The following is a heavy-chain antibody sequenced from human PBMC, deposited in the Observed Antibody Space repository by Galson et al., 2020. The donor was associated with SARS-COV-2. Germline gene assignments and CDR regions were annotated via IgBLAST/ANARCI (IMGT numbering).Heavy chain of an antibody. CDR2: IYTSGST. J-gene: IGHJ6*03. D-gene: IGHD2-8*01. V-gene: IGHV4-61*02. CDR3: TRDMVWAGNYYYMDV. CDR1: GGPVSSGSSS. Sequence: SETLSLTCTASGGPVSSGSSSWSWIRQPPGKGLEWIGRIYTSGSTNYNPSLKNRVTISVDTSKNQFSLKLSSVTAADTAVYFCTRDMVWAGNYYYMDVWGKGTTVTISS.